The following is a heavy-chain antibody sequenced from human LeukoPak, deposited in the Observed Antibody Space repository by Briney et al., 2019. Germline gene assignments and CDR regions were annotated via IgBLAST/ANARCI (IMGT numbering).Heavy chain of an antibody. CDR1: GFTFSDYY. CDR3: ARTYYYDSSGYYSGGLYFDY. CDR2: IYSGGST. D-gene: IGHD3-22*01. J-gene: IGHJ4*02. Sequence: GGSLRLSCSASGFTFSDYYMNWIRQAPGKGLEWVSVIYSGGSTYYADSVKGRFTISRDNSKNTLYLQMNSLRAEDTAVYYCARTYYYDSSGYYSGGLYFDYWGQGTLVTVSS. V-gene: IGHV3-53*01.